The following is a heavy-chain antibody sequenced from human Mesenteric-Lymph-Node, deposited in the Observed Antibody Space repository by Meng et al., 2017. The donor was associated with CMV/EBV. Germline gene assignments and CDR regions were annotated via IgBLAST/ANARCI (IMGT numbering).Heavy chain of an antibody. D-gene: IGHD3-10*01. J-gene: IGHJ4*02. CDR1: GYIFSNYG. V-gene: IGHV1-3*01. CDR2: ISAGNGNI. Sequence: SGYIFSNYGRKWVRQAAGQRREWMGWISAGNGNIKDSQKFQDRVIITRDTSTNTAYMELSSLRSEDTAVYYCARESAHYYGSGSYDYWGQGTLVTVSS. CDR3: ARESAHYYGSGSYDY.